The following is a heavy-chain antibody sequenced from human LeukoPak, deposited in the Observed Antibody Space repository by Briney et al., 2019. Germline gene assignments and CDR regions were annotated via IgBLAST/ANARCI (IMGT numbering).Heavy chain of an antibody. CDR2: INHSGST. Sequence: SETLSLTCAVSGGSISSGGYSWSWIRQPPGKGLEWIGEINHSGSTNYNPSLKSRVTISVDTSKNQFSLKLSSVTAADTAVYYCARGLRMPHEPTVTTSPWGQGTLVTVSS. CDR3: ARGLRMPHEPTVTTSP. D-gene: IGHD4-17*01. V-gene: IGHV4-34*01. J-gene: IGHJ5*02. CDR1: GGSISSGGYS.